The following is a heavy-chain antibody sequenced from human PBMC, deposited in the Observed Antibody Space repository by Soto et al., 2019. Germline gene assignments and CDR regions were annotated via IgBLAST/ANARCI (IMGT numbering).Heavy chain of an antibody. D-gene: IGHD2-15*01. CDR1: GGTFSSYA. V-gene: IGHV1-69*01. J-gene: IGHJ4*02. CDR3: ARGGIRGGSFRYYFDY. Sequence: QVQLVQSGAEVKKPGSSVKVSCKASGGTFSSYAISWVRQAPGQGLEWMGGIIPIVGTANYAQKFQGRFTITADESPSTAYLELGSLRSEDTALYYCARGGIRGGSFRYYFDYWGQGTLVTVCS. CDR2: IIPIVGTA.